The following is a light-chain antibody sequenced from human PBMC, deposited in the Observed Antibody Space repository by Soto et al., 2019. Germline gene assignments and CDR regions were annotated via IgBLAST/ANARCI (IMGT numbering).Light chain of an antibody. CDR3: SSYRASSTTHYV. Sequence: QSALTQPASLSGSPGQSITISCTGTSSDVGGYNYVSWYQQHPGKAPNLMIYDVSNRPSGVSNRFSGSKSGNTASLTISGLQAEDDADYYCSSYRASSTTHYVFGTGTKLTVL. V-gene: IGLV2-14*03. CDR1: SSDVGGYNY. CDR2: DVS. J-gene: IGLJ1*01.